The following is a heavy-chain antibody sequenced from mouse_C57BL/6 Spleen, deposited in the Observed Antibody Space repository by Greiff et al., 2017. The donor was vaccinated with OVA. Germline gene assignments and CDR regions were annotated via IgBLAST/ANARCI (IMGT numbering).Heavy chain of an antibody. V-gene: IGHV1-42*01. J-gene: IGHJ2*01. CDR2: INPSTGGT. Sequence: EVQLQQSGPELVKPGASVKISCKASGYSFTGYYMNWVKQSPEKSLEWIGEINPSTGGTTYNQKFKAKATLTVDKSSSTAYMQLKSLTSEDSAVYYCARSPSYGNSDYWGQGTTLTVSS. CDR1: GYSFTGYY. CDR3: ARSPSYGNSDY. D-gene: IGHD2-1*01.